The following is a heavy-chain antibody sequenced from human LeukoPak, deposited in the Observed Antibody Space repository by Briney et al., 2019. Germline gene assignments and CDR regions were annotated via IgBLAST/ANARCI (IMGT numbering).Heavy chain of an antibody. J-gene: IGHJ6*02. Sequence: SETLSLTCAVSGGSISGGYWWSWVRQSPGKGLEWIGELHHHGGTNYNPSLKSRVTISADTSNNRFSLSLTSVTAADTAVYYCARQESYDVDVWGQGTTVTVSS. CDR2: LHHHGGT. CDR1: GGSISGGYW. V-gene: IGHV4-4*02. CDR3: ARQESYDVDV.